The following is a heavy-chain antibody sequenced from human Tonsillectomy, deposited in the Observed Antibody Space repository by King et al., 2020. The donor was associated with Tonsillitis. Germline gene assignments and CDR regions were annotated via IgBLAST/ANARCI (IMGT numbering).Heavy chain of an antibody. V-gene: IGHV4-39*01. CDR1: GGSTSSASYF. D-gene: IGHD3-16*01. Sequence: LQLQESGPGVVKPSETLSLTCIVSGGSTSSASYFWGWIRQTPGKGLEWIGSIHDNGTTYYNPSLKRRLTISVDMSNGQFSLSLSSVTAADTAIYYCGRSGPGVFGFIMSELWGQGTLVAVSS. CDR3: GRSGPGVFGFIMSEL. CDR2: IHDNGTT. J-gene: IGHJ4*02.